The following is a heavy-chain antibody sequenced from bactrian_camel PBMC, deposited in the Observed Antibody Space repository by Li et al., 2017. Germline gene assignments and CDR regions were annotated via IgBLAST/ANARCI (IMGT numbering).Heavy chain of an antibody. V-gene: IGHV3S42*01. D-gene: IGHD6*01. CDR3: GMRPQAVDRPRACSLEYGDSWKKMGD. Sequence: LVESGGGSVQAGESLTLSCSASRFTDPSYCVGWFRQAPGEAREDVAHIDSDGRSDFGTSSYADSVRGRFTISQDNAKNEVYLQMNSLTPEDTGMYYCGMRPQAVDRPRACSLEYGDSWKKMGDWGQGTQVTVS. CDR1: RFTDPSYC. CDR2: IDSDGRSDFGTS. J-gene: IGHJ4*01.